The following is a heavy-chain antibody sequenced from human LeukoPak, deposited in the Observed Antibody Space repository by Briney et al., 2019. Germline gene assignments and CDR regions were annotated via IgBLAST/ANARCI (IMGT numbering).Heavy chain of an antibody. CDR1: GFTFSSYG. CDR3: ARDGTDLPFDY. Sequence: GGSLRLSCAASGFTFSSYGMHWVRQAPGKGLEWVAVISYDGSNKYYADSVKGRFTISRDNSKNTLYLQMNSLRAEDTAVYYCARDGTDLPFDYWGQGTLVTVSS. J-gene: IGHJ4*02. V-gene: IGHV3-30*03. D-gene: IGHD1-1*01. CDR2: ISYDGSNK.